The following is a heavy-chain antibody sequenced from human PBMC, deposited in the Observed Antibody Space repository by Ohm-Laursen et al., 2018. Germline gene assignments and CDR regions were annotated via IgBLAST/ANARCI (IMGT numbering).Heavy chain of an antibody. Sequence: SVKVSCKASGYTFTSYGISWVRQAPGQGLEWMGWISAYNGNTNYAQKLQGRVTMTTDTSTSTAYMELRSLRSDDTAVYYCARDKDIQAYYYGMDVWGQGTTVTVSS. J-gene: IGHJ6*02. CDR3: ARDKDIQAYYYGMDV. CDR2: ISAYNGNT. D-gene: IGHD2-15*01. V-gene: IGHV1-18*01. CDR1: GYTFTSYG.